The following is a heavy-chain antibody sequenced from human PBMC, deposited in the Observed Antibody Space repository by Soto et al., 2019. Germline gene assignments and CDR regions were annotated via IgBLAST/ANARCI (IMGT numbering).Heavy chain of an antibody. Sequence: SETLSLTCAFSGGSFSAYYWSWIRQPPGKGLEWIGEINDSGTSNYNPSLKSRVAILLDTSKSQFSLKLSSVTAADTAVYYCASNFGVRRFDPWGQG. CDR2: INDSGTS. CDR3: ASNFGVRRFDP. J-gene: IGHJ5*02. D-gene: IGHD3-10*01. V-gene: IGHV4-34*01. CDR1: GGSFSAYY.